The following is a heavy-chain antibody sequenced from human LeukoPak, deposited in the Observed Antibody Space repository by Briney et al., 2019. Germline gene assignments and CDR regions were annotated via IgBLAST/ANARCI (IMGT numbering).Heavy chain of an antibody. CDR2: IGVAANT. J-gene: IGHJ4*02. D-gene: IGHD1-26*01. CDR1: GFTFNNYW. CDR3: ARQNTPHGNFDY. V-gene: IGHV3-13*01. Sequence: QAGGSLRLSCTASGFTFNNYWMHWVRQATGKGLEWVSAIGVAANTFYSGSVKGRFTISRENAKNSLYLLMTSLRAEDTAVYYCARQNTPHGNFDYWGQGILVTVSS.